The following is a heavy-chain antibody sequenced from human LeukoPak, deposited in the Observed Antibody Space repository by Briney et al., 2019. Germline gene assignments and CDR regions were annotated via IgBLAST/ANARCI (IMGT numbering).Heavy chain of an antibody. Sequence: PSETLSLTCTVSGGSISSYYWSWIRQPPGKGLECIGYIYYSGSTKYNPSLKSRVTISVDTPKNQFSLKLSSVTAADTAVYYCARHLNSGYDYWGQGTLVTVSS. CDR3: ARHLNSGYDY. CDR2: IYYSGST. J-gene: IGHJ4*02. D-gene: IGHD5-12*01. CDR1: GGSISSYY. V-gene: IGHV4-59*08.